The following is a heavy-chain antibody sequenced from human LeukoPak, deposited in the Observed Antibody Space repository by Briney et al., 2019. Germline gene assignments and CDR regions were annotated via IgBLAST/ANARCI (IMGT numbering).Heavy chain of an antibody. CDR1: GYTFMSYA. V-gene: IGHV1-69*13. D-gene: IGHD6-13*01. Sequence: SVKVPCKSSGYTFMSYAINWVRLAPGQGLEWMGGIIPMFGAANFTQKFQDRVTITADESTSTGYMELNSLRSEDTAVYYCARGSSSWYSSISGAFDFWGQGTMVTVSP. CDR3: ARGSSSWYSSISGAFDF. J-gene: IGHJ3*01. CDR2: IIPMFGAA.